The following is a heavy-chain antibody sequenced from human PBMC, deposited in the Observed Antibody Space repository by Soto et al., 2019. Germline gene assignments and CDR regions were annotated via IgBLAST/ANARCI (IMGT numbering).Heavy chain of an antibody. Sequence: QVQLVESGGGVVQPGRSLRLSCAASGFTFSSYGMHWVRQAPGKGLEWVAVIWYDGSNKYYADSVKGRFTISRDNSXNXLXXQMNSLRAEDTAVYYCARDPTIRRDQWLARGLTDYWGQGTLVTVSS. V-gene: IGHV3-33*01. J-gene: IGHJ4*02. CDR3: ARDPTIRRDQWLARGLTDY. CDR1: GFTFSSYG. D-gene: IGHD6-19*01. CDR2: IWYDGSNK.